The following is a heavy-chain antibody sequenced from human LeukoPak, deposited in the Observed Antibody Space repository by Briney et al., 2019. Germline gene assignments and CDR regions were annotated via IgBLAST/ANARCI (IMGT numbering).Heavy chain of an antibody. CDR1: GFTFSSYA. J-gene: IGHJ4*02. CDR2: ISGSGGST. D-gene: IGHD6-6*01. V-gene: IGHV3-23*01. CDR3: ATRPIAARPHFGDY. Sequence: GGSLRLSCAASGFTFSSYAMSWVRQAPGKGLEWVSAISGSGGSTYYADSVKGRFTISRDNSKNTLYLQMNSLRAEDTAVYYCATRPIAARPHFGDYWGQGTLVTVSS.